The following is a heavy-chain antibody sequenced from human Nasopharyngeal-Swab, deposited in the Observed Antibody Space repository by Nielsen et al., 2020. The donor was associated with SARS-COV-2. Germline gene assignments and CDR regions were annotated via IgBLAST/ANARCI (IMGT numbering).Heavy chain of an antibody. J-gene: IGHJ4*02. D-gene: IGHD4-11*01. CDR3: ARGGDYSRTHFYY. CDR2: IYPGDADS. V-gene: IGHV5-51*01. Sequence: GESLPISCKGSEYSFSNYWIGWVRQMPGKGLEWMGSIYPGDADSRYTPSLQGQVTITADTSISTAYLQWSSLKASDTAIYYCARGGDYSRTHFYYWGQGTLVTVSS. CDR1: EYSFSNYW.